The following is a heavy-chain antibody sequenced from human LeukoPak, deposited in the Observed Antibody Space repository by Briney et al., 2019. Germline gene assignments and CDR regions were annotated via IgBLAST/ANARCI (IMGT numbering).Heavy chain of an antibody. Sequence: AGSLRLSCAASGFTFSDYYMSWIRQAPGKGLEWVSYISSSSSYTNYADSVKGRFTISRDNAKNSLYLQMNSLRAEDTAVYYCARDPRIQLWFGYFQHWGQGTLVTVSS. D-gene: IGHD5-18*01. CDR1: GFTFSDYY. V-gene: IGHV3-11*05. CDR2: ISSSSSYT. CDR3: ARDPRIQLWFGYFQH. J-gene: IGHJ1*01.